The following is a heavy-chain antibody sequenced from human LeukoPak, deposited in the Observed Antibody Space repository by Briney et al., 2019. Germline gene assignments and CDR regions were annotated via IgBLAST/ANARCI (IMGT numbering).Heavy chain of an antibody. V-gene: IGHV3-7*01. CDR2: IKQDGSEK. Sequence: ETLSLTCTVSGGSISSSSYYWGWIRQPPGKGLEWVANIKQDGSEKYYLDSVKGRFTISRDNPKNSLYLQMNSLRAEDTALYFCASHSVAVLPIATFDYWGQGTLVTVSS. D-gene: IGHD2-2*01. CDR3: ASHSVAVLPIATFDY. J-gene: IGHJ4*02. CDR1: GGSISSSSYY.